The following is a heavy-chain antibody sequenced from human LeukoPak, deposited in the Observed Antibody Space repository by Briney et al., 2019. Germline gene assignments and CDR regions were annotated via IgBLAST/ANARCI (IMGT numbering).Heavy chain of an antibody. D-gene: IGHD4-17*01. CDR2: IYYSGST. Sequence: SETLSLTCTVSGASISSYYWSWIRQPPGKGLEWIGYIYYSGSTNYNPSLKSRVTISVDTSKNQFSLKLSSVTAADTAVYYCARVGDYGDYYWYFDLWGRGTLVTVSS. CDR3: ARVGDYGDYYWYFDL. J-gene: IGHJ2*01. CDR1: GASISSYY. V-gene: IGHV4-59*01.